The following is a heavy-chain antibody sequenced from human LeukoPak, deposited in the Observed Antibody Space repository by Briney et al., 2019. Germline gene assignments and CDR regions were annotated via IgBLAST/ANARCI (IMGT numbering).Heavy chain of an antibody. CDR1: GGTFISYA. D-gene: IGHD5-24*01. J-gene: IGHJ6*03. CDR3: ARGVPIRDYYYYYMDV. CDR2: IIPIFGTA. Sequence: GASVKVSCKASGGTFISYAISWVRQAPGQGLEWMGRIIPIFGTANYEQKFQGRVTITTDESTSTAYMELSSLRSEDTAVYYCARGVPIRDYYYYYMDVWGKGTTVTVSS. V-gene: IGHV1-69*05.